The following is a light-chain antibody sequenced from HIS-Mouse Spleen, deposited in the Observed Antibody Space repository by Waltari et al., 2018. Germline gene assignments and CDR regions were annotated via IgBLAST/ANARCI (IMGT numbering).Light chain of an antibody. CDR2: AES. J-gene: IGKJ1*01. CDR3: QQLNSYPPT. V-gene: IGKV1-9*01. Sequence: DIQLTQSPSFLSASVGDRVTITCRASQGISSYVDWYQQKPGKAPKLLIYAESTLQSGVPSRFSGSGSGTEFTLTISSLQPEDFATYYCQQLNSYPPTFGQGTKVEIK. CDR1: QGISSY.